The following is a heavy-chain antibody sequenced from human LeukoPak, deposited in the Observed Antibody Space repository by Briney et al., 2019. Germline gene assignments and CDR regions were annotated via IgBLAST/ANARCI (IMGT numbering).Heavy chain of an antibody. J-gene: IGHJ4*02. D-gene: IGHD2-2*02. CDR2: INAGNGNT. CDR1: GYTFTSYA. V-gene: IGHV1-3*01. CDR3: ARSDCSSTSCYRSPIDY. Sequence: ASVEVSCTASGYTFTSYAMHWVRQAPGQRLEWMGWINAGNGNTKYSQKFQGRVTITRDTSASTAYMELSSLRSEDTAVYYCARSDCSSTSCYRSPIDYWGQGTLVTVSS.